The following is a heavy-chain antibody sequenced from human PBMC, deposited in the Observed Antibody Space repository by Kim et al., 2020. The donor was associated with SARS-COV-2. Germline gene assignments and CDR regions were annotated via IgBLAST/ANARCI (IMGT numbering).Heavy chain of an antibody. V-gene: IGHV3-21*01. J-gene: IGHJ3*02. D-gene: IGHD2-2*01. CDR3: ARGDQLLQDDAFDI. Sequence: ADSVKGRLTITRANAKNSLYLQMNRLRAEDTAVYYCARGDQLLQDDAFDIWGQGTMVTVSS.